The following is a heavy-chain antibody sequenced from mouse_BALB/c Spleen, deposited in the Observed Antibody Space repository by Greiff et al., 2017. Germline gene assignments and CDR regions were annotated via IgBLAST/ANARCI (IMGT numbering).Heavy chain of an antibody. Sequence: EVQGVESGGGLVKPGGSLKLSCAASGFTFSSYAMSWVRQTPEKRLEWVASISSGGSTYYPDSVKGRFTISRDNARNILYLQMSSLRSEDTAMYYCARGYGSSFRYFDVWGAGTTVTVSS. V-gene: IGHV5-6-5*01. CDR3: ARGYGSSFRYFDV. D-gene: IGHD1-1*01. J-gene: IGHJ1*01. CDR2: ISSGGST. CDR1: GFTFSSYA.